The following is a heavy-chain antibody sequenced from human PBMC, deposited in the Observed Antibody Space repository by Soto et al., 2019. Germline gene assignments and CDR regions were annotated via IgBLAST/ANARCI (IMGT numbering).Heavy chain of an antibody. CDR2: IIPKLGSA. J-gene: IGHJ4*02. CDR3: ARVCHVYNFGAVY. D-gene: IGHD1-1*01. Sequence: QVQLVQCGAEVKERGSSVMVSCKASGGGNLRDYRNTWVRRAPGQGLEWMGGIIPKLGSANYRQNFQCRVTVTADESTNTVYMELRSLRSDNTAVYYCARVCHVYNFGAVYGGQGTPVTVPS. CDR1: GGGNLRDYR. V-gene: IGHV1-69*01.